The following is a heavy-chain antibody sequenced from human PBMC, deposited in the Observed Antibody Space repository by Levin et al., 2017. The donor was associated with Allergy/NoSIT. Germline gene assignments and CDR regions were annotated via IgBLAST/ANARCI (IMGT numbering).Heavy chain of an antibody. CDR2: IGSSGDNI. J-gene: IGHJ4*02. CDR1: GFTFSDYY. V-gene: IGHV3-11*01. Sequence: GESLKISCAASGFTFSDYYMTWLRQAPGKGLEWVSYIGSSGDNIYYRDSVKGRFTISRDNAKKSLYLQMNSLRAEDTAVYYCARKLKTTRELNYLDYWGQGTLVTVSS. D-gene: IGHD5-24*01. CDR3: ARKLKTTRELNYLDY.